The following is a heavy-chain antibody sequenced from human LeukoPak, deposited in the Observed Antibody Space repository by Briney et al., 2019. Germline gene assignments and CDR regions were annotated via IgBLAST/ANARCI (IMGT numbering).Heavy chain of an antibody. J-gene: IGHJ4*02. CDR1: GGSISSSSYY. CDR2: IYYSGST. CDR3: ARVLRSGGYYFDY. Sequence: SETLSLTCTVSGGSISSSSYYWGWIRQPPGKGLEWIGYIYYSGSTNYNPSLKSRVTISVDTSKNQFSLKLSSVTAADTAVYYCARVLRSGGYYFDYWGQGTLVTVSS. V-gene: IGHV4-61*05. D-gene: IGHD1-26*01.